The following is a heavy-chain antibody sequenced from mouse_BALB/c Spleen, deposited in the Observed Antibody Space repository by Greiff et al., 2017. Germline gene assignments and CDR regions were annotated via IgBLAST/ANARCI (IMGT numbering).Heavy chain of an antibody. CDR2: IDPANGNT. V-gene: IGHV14-3*02. J-gene: IGHJ3*01. D-gene: IGHD1-1*01. CDR1: GFNIKDTY. CDR3: ATYGSSSWFAY. Sequence: EVQLVESGAELVKPGASVKLSCTASGFNIKDTYMHWVKQRPEQGLEWIGRIDPANGNTKYDPKFQGKATITADTSSNTAYLQLSSLTSEDTAVYYCATYGSSSWFAYWGQGTLVTVSA.